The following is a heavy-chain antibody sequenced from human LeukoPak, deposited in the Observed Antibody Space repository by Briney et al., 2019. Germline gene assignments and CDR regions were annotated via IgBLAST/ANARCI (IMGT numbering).Heavy chain of an antibody. CDR3: AKNPGTADFWSGYRGYYMDV. CDR2: IRYDGSNK. CDR1: GFTFSSYG. J-gene: IGHJ6*03. V-gene: IGHV3-30*02. Sequence: GGSLRLSFAASGFTFSSYGMHWVRQAPGKGLEWVAFIRYDGSNKYYADSVKGRFTISRDNSKKMLYLQMNSLRAEDTAVYYCAKNPGTADFWSGYRGYYMDVWGKGTTVTVSS. D-gene: IGHD3-3*01.